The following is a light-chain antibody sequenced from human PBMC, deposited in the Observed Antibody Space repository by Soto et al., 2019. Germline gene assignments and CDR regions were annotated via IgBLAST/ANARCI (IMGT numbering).Light chain of an antibody. Sequence: QSALTQPASVSGSPGQSITISCTGSSSDVGGYNYVSWYQQHSGKVPRLMIYDVTNRPSGVSARFSGDKSGNTASLTISGLQAEDEAHYYCSSYRNNTSVVFGGGTKVTVL. CDR1: SSDVGGYNY. CDR2: DVT. CDR3: SSYRNNTSVV. J-gene: IGLJ2*01. V-gene: IGLV2-14*03.